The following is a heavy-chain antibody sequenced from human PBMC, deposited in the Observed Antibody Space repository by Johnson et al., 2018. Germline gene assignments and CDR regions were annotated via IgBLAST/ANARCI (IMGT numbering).Heavy chain of an antibody. CDR2: ISGSDKII. Sequence: QVQLQESGGGLVKPGGSLRLSCAASGFTFSDYYMSWIRQAPGKGLEWVSYISGSDKIIYYADSVKGRFTTSRDNAKNSLYLQMNSLRAEDTAVYYCARDRWDPVIVVDHNAFYIWGQGTMVTVSS. V-gene: IGHV3-11*01. CDR1: GFTFSDYY. J-gene: IGHJ3*02. CDR3: ARDRWDPVIVVDHNAFYI. D-gene: IGHD3-22*01.